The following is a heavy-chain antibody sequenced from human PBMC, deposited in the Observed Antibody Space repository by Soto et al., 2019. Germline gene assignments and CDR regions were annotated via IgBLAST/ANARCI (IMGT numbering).Heavy chain of an antibody. V-gene: IGHV3-30-3*01. D-gene: IGHD1-26*01. CDR2: ISYDGSNK. Sequence: GGSLRLSCAASGFTFSSYAMHWVRQAPGKGLEWVAVISYDGSNKYYADSVKGRFTISRDNSKNTLYLQMNSLRAEDTAVYYCAREGLFGIVGGPLAYFDYWGQGTLVTVSS. CDR1: GFTFSSYA. CDR3: AREGLFGIVGGPLAYFDY. J-gene: IGHJ4*02.